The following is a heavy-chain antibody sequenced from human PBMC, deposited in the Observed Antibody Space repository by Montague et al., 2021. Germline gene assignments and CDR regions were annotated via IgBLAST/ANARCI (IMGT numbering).Heavy chain of an antibody. V-gene: IGHV4-39*01. Sequence: SETLSLTCTVSGGSISTTSYYWGWIRRPPGKGLEFIGVFYYNGSTYHNPSLKSRVTVSIDTSKNQFSLKLSSVTAADTAVYYCARSLYCKGGSCYSGFDPSGQGTLVTVST. CDR1: GGSISTTSYY. J-gene: IGHJ5*02. CDR3: ARSLYCKGGSCYSGFDP. D-gene: IGHD2-15*01. CDR2: FYYNGST.